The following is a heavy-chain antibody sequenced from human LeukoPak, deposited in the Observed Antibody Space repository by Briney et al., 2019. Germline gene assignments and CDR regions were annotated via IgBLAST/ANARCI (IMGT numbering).Heavy chain of an antibody. CDR1: GFTFSSYA. J-gene: IGHJ5*02. CDR2: ISGSGGST. V-gene: IGHV3-23*01. Sequence: GGSLRLSCAASGFTFSSYAMRWVRQAPGKGLEWVSAISGSGGSTYYADSVKGRFTISRDNSKNTLYLQMNSLRAEDTAVYYCAKDREAKVVSDYNWFDPWGQGTLVTVSS. D-gene: IGHD4-23*01. CDR3: AKDREAKVVSDYNWFDP.